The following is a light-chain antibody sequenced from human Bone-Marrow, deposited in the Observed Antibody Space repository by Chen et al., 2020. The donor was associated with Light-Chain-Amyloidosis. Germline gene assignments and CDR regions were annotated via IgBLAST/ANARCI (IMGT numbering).Light chain of an antibody. CDR1: RSDIGGYQY. V-gene: IGLV2-14*03. CDR3: SSYTPRTTLYV. Sequence: FALTQPHSVLGSPGQFITIFCTGTRSDIGGYQYVSWYQPHPGEAPKLMIYDVSRRPSGVSNRFSGSKSGNTASLTISGLQAEDEADYYCSSYTPRTTLYVFGTGTKVTVL. J-gene: IGLJ1*01. CDR2: DVS.